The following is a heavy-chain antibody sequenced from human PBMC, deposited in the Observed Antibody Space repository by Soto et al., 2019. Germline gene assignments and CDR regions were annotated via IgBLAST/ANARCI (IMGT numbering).Heavy chain of an antibody. V-gene: IGHV3-23*01. CDR2: ISGSGGST. D-gene: IGHD5-12*01. CDR3: AKFGGEVATGWSYFDY. CDR1: GFTFSSYA. J-gene: IGHJ4*02. Sequence: EVQLLESGGGLVQPGGSLRLSCAASGFTFSSYAMSWVRQAPGKGLEWVSAISGSGGSTYYADSVKGRFTISRDNSKNTLYLQMNSPRAEDTAVYYCAKFGGEVATGWSYFDYWGQGTLVTVSS.